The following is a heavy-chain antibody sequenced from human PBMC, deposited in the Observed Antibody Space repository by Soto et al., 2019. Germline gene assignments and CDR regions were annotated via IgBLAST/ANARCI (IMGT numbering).Heavy chain of an antibody. V-gene: IGHV3-30-3*01. Sequence: QTGGSLRLSCAASGFTFSSYAMNWVRQAPGKGLEWVAVISYDGSNKYYEASVKGRFTISRDNSKNTLYLQMNSLRAEDTAVYYCAREAWYYDSSCCWFDPWGQGTLVTVSS. CDR1: GFTFSSYA. J-gene: IGHJ5*02. CDR2: ISYDGSNK. CDR3: AREAWYYDSSCCWFDP. D-gene: IGHD3-22*01.